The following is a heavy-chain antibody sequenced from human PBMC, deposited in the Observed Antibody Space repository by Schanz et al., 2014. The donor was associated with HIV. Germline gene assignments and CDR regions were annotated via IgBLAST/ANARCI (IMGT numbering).Heavy chain of an antibody. D-gene: IGHD3-10*01. CDR1: RFTFSSYA. J-gene: IGHJ4*02. CDR3: VKRGSEASSNTWFADS. Sequence: EVQLLESGGGLVQPGGSLRLSCAASRFTFSSYAMSWVRQAPGKGLEWVSLISGSGGHTYYADSVKGRFTISRDNSEDTLYLQMNSLGVDDSAIYYCVKRGSEASSNTWFADSWGQGTLVTVSS. CDR2: ISGSGGHT. V-gene: IGHV3-23*01.